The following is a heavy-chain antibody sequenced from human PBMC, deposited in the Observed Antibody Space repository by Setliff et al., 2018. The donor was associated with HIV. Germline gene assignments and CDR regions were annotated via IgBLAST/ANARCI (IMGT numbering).Heavy chain of an antibody. CDR2: IYYSGTT. CDR3: ARDQKGYSYGYFDS. D-gene: IGHD5-18*01. J-gene: IGHJ4*02. V-gene: IGHV4-61*01. Sequence: PSETLSLTCTVSGDSVSSASYYWSWIRQPPGKGLEWIGYIYYSGTTKYNPSRKSRVTISVDTSKNQFSLRLSSVTDADTAVYYCARDQKGYSYGYFDSWGQGTLVTVSS. CDR1: GDSVSSASYY.